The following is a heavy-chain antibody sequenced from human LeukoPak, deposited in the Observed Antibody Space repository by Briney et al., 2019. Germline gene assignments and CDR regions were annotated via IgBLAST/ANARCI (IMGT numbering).Heavy chain of an antibody. V-gene: IGHV1-3*01. D-gene: IGHD5-18*01. J-gene: IGHJ4*02. CDR2: INAGNGNT. Sequence: GASVKVSCKASGYTFTSYAMHWVRQAPGQRLEWMGWINAGNGNTKYSQKFQGRVTITADESTSTAYMELSSLRSEDTAVYYCASKRGYSYGFDYWGQGTLVTVSS. CDR1: GYTFTSYA. CDR3: ASKRGYSYGFDY.